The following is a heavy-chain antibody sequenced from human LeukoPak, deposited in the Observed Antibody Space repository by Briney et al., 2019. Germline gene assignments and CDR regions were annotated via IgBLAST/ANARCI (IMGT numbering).Heavy chain of an antibody. D-gene: IGHD1-20*01. V-gene: IGHV3-33*01. J-gene: IGHJ4*02. CDR2: IWYDGSNK. CDR1: GFTFSSYG. Sequence: GGSLRLSCGASGFTFSSYGRHWVRQAPGKGLEWVAVIWYDGSNKYYTAAVKGRFTTSRDNSANTLYLQMSSLRGEDTAAYYCARGTNWNYFDHWGQGTPVTVSS. CDR3: ARGTNWNYFDH.